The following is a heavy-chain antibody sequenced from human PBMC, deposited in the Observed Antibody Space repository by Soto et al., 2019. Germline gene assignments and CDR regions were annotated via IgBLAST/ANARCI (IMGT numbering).Heavy chain of an antibody. V-gene: IGHV4-31*03. CDR2: IYVTGAV. CDR1: GAALNSGNYY. J-gene: IGHJ5*02. CDR3: ARLRIATNNYKWFDP. D-gene: IGHD2-21*01. Sequence: SETLSLTCRVTGAALNSGNYYWSWIRQVPGKGLEWIGHIYVTGAVDYNPSLRDRITISQDTSERQFSLNLRLVTAADTAVYYCARLRIATNNYKWFDPWGQGTLVTVPS.